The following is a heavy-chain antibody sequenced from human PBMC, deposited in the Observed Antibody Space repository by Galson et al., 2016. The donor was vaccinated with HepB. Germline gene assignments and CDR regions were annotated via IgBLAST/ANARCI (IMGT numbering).Heavy chain of an antibody. Sequence: SETLSLTCTVSGGSISSSSHYWGWIRQPPGKGLEWIGNIYYSGSTYYNPSLKSRVTISVDTSKNQFSLKLSSVTAADTAVYYCARRWLQPNFDYWGQGTLVTVSS. CDR1: GGSISSSSHY. CDR3: ARRWLQPNFDY. J-gene: IGHJ4*02. D-gene: IGHD5-24*01. CDR2: IYYSGST. V-gene: IGHV4-39*01.